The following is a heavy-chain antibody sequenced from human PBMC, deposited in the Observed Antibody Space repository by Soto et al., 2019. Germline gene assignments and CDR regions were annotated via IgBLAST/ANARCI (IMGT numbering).Heavy chain of an antibody. CDR1: GYTKASYG. CDR3: ARGDYVRWFDP. CDR2: ISAYNGNT. J-gene: IGHJ5*02. V-gene: IGHV1-18*01. Sequence: GASVKLCCKDSGYTKASYGRRWVRQAPGQGLEWMGWISAYNGNTNYAQKLQGRVTMTTDTSTSTAYMELRSLRSDDTAVYYCARGDYVRWFDPWGQGTLVTVSS. D-gene: IGHD4-17*01.